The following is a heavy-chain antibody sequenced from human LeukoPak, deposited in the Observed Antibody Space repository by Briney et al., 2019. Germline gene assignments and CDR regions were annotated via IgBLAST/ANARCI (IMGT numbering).Heavy chain of an antibody. J-gene: IGHJ5*02. CDR2: IYYSGST. CDR3: ARLDFGNGNWFDP. Sequence: SETLSLTCTVSGRSISSYYCSWIRQPPGKGLGWIVYIYYSGSTNYNPSLTSRVAISVDTSKNQFSLKLSSVTAADTAVYYCARLDFGNGNWFDPWGQGTLVTVSS. D-gene: IGHD4-17*01. CDR1: GRSISSYY. V-gene: IGHV4-59*08.